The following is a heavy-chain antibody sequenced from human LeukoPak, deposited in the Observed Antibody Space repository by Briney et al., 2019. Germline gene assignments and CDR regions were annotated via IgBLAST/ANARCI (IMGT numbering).Heavy chain of an antibody. CDR3: AKEEEAVAALPVYGMDV. J-gene: IGHJ6*02. V-gene: IGHV3-30*02. CDR2: IRYDGSNK. CDR1: GFTFSSYG. D-gene: IGHD6-19*01. Sequence: GGSLRLSCAASGFTFSSYGMHWVREAPGKGLEWAAFIRYDGSNKYYADSVKGRFTISRDNSKNTLYLQMNSLRAEDTAVYYCAKEEEAVAALPVYGMDVWGQGTTVTVSS.